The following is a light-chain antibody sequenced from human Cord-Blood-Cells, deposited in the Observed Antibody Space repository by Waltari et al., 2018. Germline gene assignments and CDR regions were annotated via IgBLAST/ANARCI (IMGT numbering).Light chain of an antibody. V-gene: IGKV3-15*01. J-gene: IGKJ1*01. Sequence: EIVLTQPPATLSVSPGDRPTLSCRASQSVSSNLAWYQQKPGQAPRLLIYGASTRATGIPARLSGSGSGTEFTLTISSLQSEDFAVYYCQQYNNWPTFGQGTKVEIK. CDR1: QSVSSN. CDR2: GAS. CDR3: QQYNNWPT.